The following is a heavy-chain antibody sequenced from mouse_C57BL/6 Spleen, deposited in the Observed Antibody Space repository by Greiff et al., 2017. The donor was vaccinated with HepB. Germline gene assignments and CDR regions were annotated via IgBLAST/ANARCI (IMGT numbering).Heavy chain of an antibody. V-gene: IGHV5-17*01. J-gene: IGHJ2*01. D-gene: IGHD1-1*01. Sequence: EVMLVESGGGLVKPGGSLKLSCAASGFTFSDYGMHWVRQAPEKGLEWVAYISSGSSTIYYADTVKGRFPISRDTAKNTLFLQMTSLRSEDTAMYYCARRATTVVFDYWGQGTTLTVSS. CDR2: ISSGSSTI. CDR1: GFTFSDYG. CDR3: ARRATTVVFDY.